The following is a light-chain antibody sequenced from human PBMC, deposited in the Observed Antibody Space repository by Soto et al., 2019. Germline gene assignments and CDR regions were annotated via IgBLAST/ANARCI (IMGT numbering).Light chain of an antibody. CDR3: QSYDNSLDVV. CDR2: ADY. V-gene: IGLV1-40*01. Sequence: QSVLTQPPSVSGAPGQRVTIPCTGSTSNIGATYDVHWYQHLPGTAPKLLIYADYNRPSGVPDRFSASKSGTSASLTITGLQPEDEADYYCQSYDNSLDVVFGGGTKLTVL. J-gene: IGLJ2*01. CDR1: TSNIGATYD.